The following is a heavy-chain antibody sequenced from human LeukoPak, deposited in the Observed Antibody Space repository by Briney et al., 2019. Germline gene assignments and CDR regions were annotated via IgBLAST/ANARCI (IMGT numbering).Heavy chain of an antibody. CDR2: ISSSGSTI. D-gene: IGHD5-18*01. J-gene: IGHJ4*02. Sequence: GGSLRLSCAASEFTFSDYYMSWIRQAPGKGLEWVSYISSSGSTIYYADSVKGRFTISRDNSKNTLYLQMNSLRAEDTAVYYCARGSGYNYGFPDYWGQGTLVTVSS. CDR1: EFTFSDYY. CDR3: ARGSGYNYGFPDY. V-gene: IGHV3-11*01.